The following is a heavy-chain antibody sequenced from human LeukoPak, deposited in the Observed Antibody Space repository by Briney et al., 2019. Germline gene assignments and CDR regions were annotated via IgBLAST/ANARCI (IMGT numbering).Heavy chain of an antibody. V-gene: IGHV3-23*01. CDR1: GFTFSSYA. J-gene: IGHJ4*02. CDR2: ISSSGGST. D-gene: IGHD5-12*01. Sequence: QPGGSLRLSCAASGFTFSSYAMSWVRQAPGKGLEWVSAISSSGGSTYYADSVKGRFTISRDNSKNTLYLQMNSLRAEDTAVYYCAKGQCLRLYYFDYWGQGTLVTVSS. CDR3: AKGQCLRLYYFDY.